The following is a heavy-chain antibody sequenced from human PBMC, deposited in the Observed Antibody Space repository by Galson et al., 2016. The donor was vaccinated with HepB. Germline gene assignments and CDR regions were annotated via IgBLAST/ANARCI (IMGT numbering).Heavy chain of an antibody. Sequence: SLRLSCAASGFTVSDNYMGWVRQAPGKGLEWVSTIYTGGSTFYADSVKGRFTISGDNSKNTLYLQMTGLRAEDTARYYCARDTTFYYGSADWGQGTLVTVSS. CDR1: GFTVSDNY. D-gene: IGHD3-10*01. V-gene: IGHV3-66*01. CDR3: ARDTTFYYGSAD. J-gene: IGHJ4*02. CDR2: IYTGGST.